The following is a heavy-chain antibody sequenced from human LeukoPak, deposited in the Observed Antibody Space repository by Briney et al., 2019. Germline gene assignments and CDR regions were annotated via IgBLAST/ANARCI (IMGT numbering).Heavy chain of an antibody. CDR2: IKQDGSEK. D-gene: IGHD3-9*01. Sequence: GGSLRLSCAASGFTFSSYWMSWVRQAPGKGLEWVANIKQDGSEKYYVDSVKGRFTISRDNSKNTLYLQMNSLRAEDTAVYYCAKGNSLLRYFDWLPNMDVWGKGTTVTISS. CDR3: AKGNSLLRYFDWLPNMDV. V-gene: IGHV3-7*03. CDR1: GFTFSSYW. J-gene: IGHJ6*03.